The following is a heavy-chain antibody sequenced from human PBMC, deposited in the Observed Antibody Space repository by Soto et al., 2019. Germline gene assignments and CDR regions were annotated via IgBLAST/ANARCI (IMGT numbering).Heavy chain of an antibody. V-gene: IGHV4-30-4*01. CDR2: IYYSGST. J-gene: IGHJ6*02. D-gene: IGHD3-22*01. Sequence: SETLSLTCTVSGGSISSGDYYWSWIRQPPGKGLEWIGYIYYSGSTYYNPSLKSRVTISVDTSKNQFSLKLSSVTAADTAVYYCAGGNTTMIVTYYYGMDVWGQGTTVTVSS. CDR3: AGGNTTMIVTYYYGMDV. CDR1: GGSISSGDYY.